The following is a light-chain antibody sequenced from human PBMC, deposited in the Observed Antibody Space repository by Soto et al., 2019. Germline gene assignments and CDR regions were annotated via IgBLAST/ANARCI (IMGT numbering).Light chain of an antibody. CDR3: QHYGRSPIT. V-gene: IGKV1-5*01. CDR2: DAS. J-gene: IGKJ5*01. CDR1: QTISRW. Sequence: DIQLTQTPSTLSASVGDEVTITCRASQTISRWLAWYQQKPGRAPKLLIYDASTLESGVPSRFSGSGSATDFTLTISRLEPEDFALYYCQHYGRSPITFGQGTRLEIK.